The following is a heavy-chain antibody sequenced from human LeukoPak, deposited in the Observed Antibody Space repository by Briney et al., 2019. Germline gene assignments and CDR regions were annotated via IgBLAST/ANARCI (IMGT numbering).Heavy chain of an antibody. J-gene: IGHJ1*01. D-gene: IGHD2-2*01. CDR2: IYPGDSDT. CDR1: GYSFTSYW. V-gene: IGHV5-51*01. CDR3: ARTGYCSSTSCYWNFQH. Sequence: GESLKISCKGSGYSFTSYWIGWVRQMPGKGLEWMGMIYPGDSDTRYSPSFQGQVTISADKSISTAYLQWSSLKASDTAMYYCARTGYCSSTSCYWNFQHWGQGTLVTVSS.